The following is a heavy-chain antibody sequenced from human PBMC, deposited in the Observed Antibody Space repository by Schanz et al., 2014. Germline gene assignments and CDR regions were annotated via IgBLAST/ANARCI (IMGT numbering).Heavy chain of an antibody. V-gene: IGHV3-11*01. CDR2: IGNGGVTI. Sequence: VHLVESGGGLVQPGGSLRLSCTASGFPFSDYFMAWIRQPPGRGLEWVSYIGNGGVTIYYADSVKGRFTISRDNSKSSLYLQMNGLQAEDTAVYYCARIGGSVFDYWGQGALVTVSS. CDR3: ARIGGSVFDY. J-gene: IGHJ4*02. D-gene: IGHD3-10*01. CDR1: GFPFSDYF.